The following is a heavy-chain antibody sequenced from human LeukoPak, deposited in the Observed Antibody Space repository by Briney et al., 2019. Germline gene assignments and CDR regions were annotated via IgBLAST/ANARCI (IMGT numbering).Heavy chain of an antibody. J-gene: IGHJ4*02. CDR2: AEDDGAGS. V-gene: IGHV3-23*01. D-gene: IGHD3-10*01. Sequence: PGGSLRLSCAASGFTFGNFAMSWFRQAPGKAPEWVSVAEDDGAGSHYAGSVMGRFTASRDNSQNALFLQMNSLRADDTAVYYCVRDYPMGPGSPSFFEYWGQGTLVTVSS. CDR3: VRDYPMGPGSPSFFEY. CDR1: GFTFGNFA.